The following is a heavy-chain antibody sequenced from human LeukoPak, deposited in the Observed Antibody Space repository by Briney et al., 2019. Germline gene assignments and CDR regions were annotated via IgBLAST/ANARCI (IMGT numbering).Heavy chain of an antibody. Sequence: PGGSLRLSCAASGFTFSRYAMSWVRQAPGKGLNWVSAISLSGGDTYYADSVKGRFTISRDNSKNTLYLQMNSLRAEDAAVYYCASAKNGDYVYNWFDPWGQGTLVTVSS. J-gene: IGHJ5*02. CDR2: ISLSGGDT. CDR3: ASAKNGDYVYNWFDP. CDR1: GFTFSRYA. V-gene: IGHV3-23*01. D-gene: IGHD4-17*01.